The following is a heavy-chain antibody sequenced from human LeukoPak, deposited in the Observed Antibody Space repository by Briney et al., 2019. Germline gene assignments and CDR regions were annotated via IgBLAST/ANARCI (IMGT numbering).Heavy chain of an antibody. CDR3: ARDDVVSDAFDI. D-gene: IGHD2-15*01. J-gene: IGHJ3*02. CDR1: GGSISSGSYY. CDR2: IYTSGST. V-gene: IGHV4-61*02. Sequence: SQTLSLTCTVSGGSISSGSYYWSWIRQPAGKGLEWIGRIYTSGSTNYNPSLKSRVTISVDTSKNQFSLKLSSVTAADTAVYYCARDDVVSDAFDIWGQGTMVTVSS.